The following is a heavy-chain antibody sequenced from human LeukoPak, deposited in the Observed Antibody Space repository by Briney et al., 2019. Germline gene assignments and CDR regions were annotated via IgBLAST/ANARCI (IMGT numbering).Heavy chain of an antibody. D-gene: IGHD3-9*01. Sequence: GGSLRLSCAASGFTFSSYSMNWVRQAPGKGLEWVSSISSSSSYIYYADSVKGRFTISRDNAKNSLYLQMNSLRAEDTAVYYCARVGGSDWLYDYWGQGTLVTVSS. CDR3: ARVGGSDWLYDY. CDR2: ISSSSSYI. J-gene: IGHJ4*02. CDR1: GFTFSSYS. V-gene: IGHV3-21*01.